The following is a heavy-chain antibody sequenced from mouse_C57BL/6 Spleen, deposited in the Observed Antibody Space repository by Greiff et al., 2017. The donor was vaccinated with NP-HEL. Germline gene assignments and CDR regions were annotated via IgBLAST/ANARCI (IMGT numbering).Heavy chain of an antibody. CDR1: GFTFSDYG. CDR3: ARGLRSYAMDD. D-gene: IGHD1-1*01. V-gene: IGHV5-17*01. CDR2: ISSGSSTI. Sequence: EVKLVESGGGLVKPGGSLKLSCAASGFTFSDYGMHWVRQAPERGLEWVAYISSGSSTIYYADTVKGRFTISRDNAKNTLFLQMTSLRSEDTAMYYCARGLRSYAMDDWGQGTSVTVAS. J-gene: IGHJ4*01.